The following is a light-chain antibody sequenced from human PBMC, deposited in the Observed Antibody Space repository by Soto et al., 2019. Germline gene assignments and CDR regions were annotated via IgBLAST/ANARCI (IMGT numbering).Light chain of an antibody. CDR1: QSISSW. Sequence: DIQMTQSPSTLSASVGYRVTITCRASQSISSWLAWYQQKPGKAPKLLIYKASSLESGVPSRFSGSGSGTEFTLTISSLQPDDFATYYCQQSFTFGPGTKVDIK. CDR3: QQSFT. CDR2: KAS. J-gene: IGKJ3*01. V-gene: IGKV1-5*03.